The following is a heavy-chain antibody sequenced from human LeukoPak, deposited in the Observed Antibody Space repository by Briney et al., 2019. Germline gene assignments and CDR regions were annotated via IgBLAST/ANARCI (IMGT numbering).Heavy chain of an antibody. CDR1: GGSISSSNYY. D-gene: IGHD3-10*01. CDR2: IYYSGST. Sequence: PSETLSLTCTVSGGSISSSNYYWGWIRQPPGKGLEWIGNIYYSGSTYYNPSLKSRVTISVDTSKNQFSLKLSSVTAADTAVYYCAREYRYYYGSGSYYNPHYYYYMDVWGKGTTVTISS. J-gene: IGHJ6*03. CDR3: AREYRYYYGSGSYYNPHYYYYMDV. V-gene: IGHV4-39*07.